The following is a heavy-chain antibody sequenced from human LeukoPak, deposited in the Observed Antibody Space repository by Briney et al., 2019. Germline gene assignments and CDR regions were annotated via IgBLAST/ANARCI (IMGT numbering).Heavy chain of an antibody. Sequence: PGGSLRLSCAVSGFTFNIYYMSWIRQAPGKGLEWISYIGLHGYPLDYSDSVKGRFTISRDNAQNSLYLDMSSLRAEDTAVYYCARKDFSSGSFTYWGQGTLVTVSS. CDR3: ARKDFSSGSFTY. J-gene: IGHJ4*02. CDR2: IGLHGYPL. V-gene: IGHV3-11*04. CDR1: GFTFNIYY. D-gene: IGHD3-22*01.